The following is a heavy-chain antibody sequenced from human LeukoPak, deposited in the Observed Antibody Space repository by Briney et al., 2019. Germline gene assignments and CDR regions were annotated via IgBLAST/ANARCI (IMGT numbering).Heavy chain of an antibody. J-gene: IGHJ4*02. CDR3: ARDTSYPKSRDGYKNLDY. D-gene: IGHD5-24*01. CDR2: ISAYNGNT. CDR1: GYTFTSYG. Sequence: ASVKVSCKASGYTFTSYGISWVRQAPGQGLEWMGWISAYNGNTNYAQKLQGRVTMTTDTSTSTAYMELRSLRSDDTAVYYCARDTSYPKSRDGYKNLDYWGQGTLVTVSS. V-gene: IGHV1-18*01.